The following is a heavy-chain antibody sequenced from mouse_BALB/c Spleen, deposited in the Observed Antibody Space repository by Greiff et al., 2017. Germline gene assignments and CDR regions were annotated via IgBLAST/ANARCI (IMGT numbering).Heavy chain of an antibody. CDR2: ISSGGST. CDR1: GFTFSSYA. CDR3: AGHDGYYLSHFDV. J-gene: IGHJ1*01. D-gene: IGHD2-3*01. V-gene: IGHV5-6-5*01. Sequence: EVKLVESGGGLVKPGGSLKLSCAASGFTFSSYAMSWVRQTPEKRLEWVASISSGGSTYYPDSVKGRFTISRDNARNILYLQMSSLRSEDTAMYYCAGHDGYYLSHFDVWGAGTTVTVSS.